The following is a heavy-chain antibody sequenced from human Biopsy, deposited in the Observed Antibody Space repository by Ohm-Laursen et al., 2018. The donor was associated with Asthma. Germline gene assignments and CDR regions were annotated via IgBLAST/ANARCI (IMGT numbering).Heavy chain of an antibody. J-gene: IGHJ4*02. CDR3: ARRGITGTTLDY. CDR1: GYTFTSYY. Sequence: GASVKVSCNASGYTFTSYYMHWVRQAPGQGLEWMGIINPSGGSTSYAQKFQGRVTMTRDTSTSTVYMELSSLRSEDTAVYYCARRGITGTTLDYWGQGTLVTVSS. D-gene: IGHD1-7*01. CDR2: INPSGGST. V-gene: IGHV1-46*01.